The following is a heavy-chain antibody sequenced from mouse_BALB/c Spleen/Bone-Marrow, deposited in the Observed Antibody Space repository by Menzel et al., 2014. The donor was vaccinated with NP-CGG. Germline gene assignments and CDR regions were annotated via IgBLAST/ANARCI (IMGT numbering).Heavy chain of an antibody. CDR2: ISYDGSN. V-gene: IGHV3-6*02. J-gene: IGHJ4*01. CDR1: GYSITSGYY. Sequence: EVQLVESGPGLVKPSQSLSLTCSVTGYSITSGYYWNWIRQFPGNILEWMGYISYDGSNNYNPSLKNRISITRDTSKNQFFLKLNSVTTKDTATYYCAREGIYDGYWDYSMDYWGQGTSVTVSS. D-gene: IGHD2-3*01. CDR3: AREGIYDGYWDYSMDY.